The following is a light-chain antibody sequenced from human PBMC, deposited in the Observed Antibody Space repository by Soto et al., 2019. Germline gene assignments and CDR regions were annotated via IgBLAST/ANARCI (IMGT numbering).Light chain of an antibody. J-gene: IGLJ1*01. V-gene: IGLV2-11*01. Sequence: QYALTQPRSVSGSPGQSVTISCTGTSSDVGGYNYVSWYQQHPGKAPKLMIYDVSKRPSGVPDRFSGSKSGNTASLTISGLQAEDEADYYCCSYAGRYYVFGTGTKLTVL. CDR1: SSDVGGYNY. CDR3: CSYAGRYYV. CDR2: DVS.